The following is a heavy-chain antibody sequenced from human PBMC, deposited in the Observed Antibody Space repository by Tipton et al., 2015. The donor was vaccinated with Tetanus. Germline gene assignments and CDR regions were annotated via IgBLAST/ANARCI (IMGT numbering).Heavy chain of an antibody. V-gene: IGHV4-61*01. CDR2: IYYSGGT. CDR3: ARGATFGVLTYRAFDI. J-gene: IGHJ3*02. CDR1: GGSVSSGNYY. Sequence: TLSLTCTVSGGSVSSGNYYWSWIRQPPGKELEWIGYIYYSGGTNYNPSLKSRVTISVDTSKNQFSLRLNSVSAADTAVYYCARGATFGVLTYRAFDIWGQGTMVTVSS. D-gene: IGHD3-3*01.